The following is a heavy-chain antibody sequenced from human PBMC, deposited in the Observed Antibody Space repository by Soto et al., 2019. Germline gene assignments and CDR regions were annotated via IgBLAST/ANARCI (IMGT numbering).Heavy chain of an antibody. CDR3: ARDLTIHGDYVNYYYYYYGMDV. CDR1: GYTFTSYA. J-gene: IGHJ6*02. D-gene: IGHD4-17*01. Sequence: QVQLVQSGAEVKKPGASVKVSCKASGYTFTSYAMHWVRQAPGQRLEWMGWINAGNGNTKYSQKFQGRVTITRDTSARTAYMELSSLRSEDTAVYYCARDLTIHGDYVNYYYYYYGMDVWGQGTTVTVSS. V-gene: IGHV1-3*01. CDR2: INAGNGNT.